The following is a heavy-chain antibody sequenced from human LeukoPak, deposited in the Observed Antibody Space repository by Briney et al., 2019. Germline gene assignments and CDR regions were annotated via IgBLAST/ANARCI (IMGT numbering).Heavy chain of an antibody. CDR2: IYYSGST. Sequence: ETLSLTCTVSGGSISSSSYYWGWIRQPPGKGLEWIGSIYYSGSTYYNPSLKSRVTISVDTSKNQFSLKLSSVTAADTAVYYCARESAAGMTWGQGTLVTVSS. CDR1: GGSISSSSYY. J-gene: IGHJ4*02. CDR3: ARESAAGMT. V-gene: IGHV4-39*07. D-gene: IGHD6-13*01.